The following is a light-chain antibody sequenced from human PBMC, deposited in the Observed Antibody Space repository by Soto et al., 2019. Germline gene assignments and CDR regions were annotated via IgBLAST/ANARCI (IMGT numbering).Light chain of an antibody. CDR3: QQSYSTPRT. CDR1: QSISSY. Sequence: DIQVTQSPASLSGSGWERVPITYRASQSISSYLNWYQQKPGKAPKLLIYAASSLQSGVPSRFSGSGSGTDFTLTISSLQPEDFATYYCQQSYSTPRTFGQGTKVDIK. J-gene: IGKJ1*01. V-gene: IGKV1-39*01. CDR2: AAS.